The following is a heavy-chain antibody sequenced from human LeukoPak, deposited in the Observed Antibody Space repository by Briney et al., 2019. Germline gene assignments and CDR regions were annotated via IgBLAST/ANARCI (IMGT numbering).Heavy chain of an antibody. V-gene: IGHV3-21*01. CDR3: ARQTSAYCFDY. CDR2: ISISSSYI. CDR1: GFTFSIYT. J-gene: IGHJ4*02. Sequence: PGGSLRLSCAASGFTFSIYTMNWVRQAPGKGLEWVSSISISSSYISYADSVKGRFTISRDNAKNSLYLQMNSLRAEDTAVYYCARQTSAYCFDYWGQGTLVTVSS.